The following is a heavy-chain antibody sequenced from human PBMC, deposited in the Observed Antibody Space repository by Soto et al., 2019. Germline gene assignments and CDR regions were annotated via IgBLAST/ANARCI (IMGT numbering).Heavy chain of an antibody. CDR3: AHRILRTVFGLVTTTAIYIDF. D-gene: IGHD3-3*01. Sequence: QITLNESGPTVVKPAETLTLTCTFSGFSLTTSGGGVGWIRQSPGKAPEWLALIYWDDDKRYSASLKSRLTIPKDPSKKQVGLTMASVDPADTATYYCAHRILRTVFGLVTTTAIYIDFWGQGTPVVFSS. CDR1: GFSLTTSGGG. CDR2: IYWDDDK. V-gene: IGHV2-5*02. J-gene: IGHJ4*02.